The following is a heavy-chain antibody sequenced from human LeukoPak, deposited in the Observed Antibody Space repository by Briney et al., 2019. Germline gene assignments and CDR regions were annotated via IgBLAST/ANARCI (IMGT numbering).Heavy chain of an antibody. J-gene: IGHJ4*02. CDR1: GYIFTDYY. CDR3: ARSVSGDFDY. CDR2: INPNSGGT. V-gene: IGHV1-2*06. Sequence: GASVKVSCKASGYIFTDYYMHWVRQAPGQELGWMGRINPNSGGTNYAQKFQGRVTMTRDTSISTAYMELSRLRSDDTAVYYCARSVSGDFDYWGQGTLVTVSS. D-gene: IGHD1-26*01.